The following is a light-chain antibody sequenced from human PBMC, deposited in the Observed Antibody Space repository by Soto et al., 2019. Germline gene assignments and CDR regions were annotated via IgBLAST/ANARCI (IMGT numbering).Light chain of an antibody. J-gene: IGLJ2*01. Sequence: SYELTQPSSVSVSPGQTARITCSGDVLAKKYARWFQQKPGQAPVLVICKDSERPSGIPERFSGSSSGTTVTLTISGAQVEDEADYYCYSAADNKGVFGGGTKLTVL. CDR3: YSAADNKGV. V-gene: IGLV3-27*01. CDR2: KDS. CDR1: VLAKKY.